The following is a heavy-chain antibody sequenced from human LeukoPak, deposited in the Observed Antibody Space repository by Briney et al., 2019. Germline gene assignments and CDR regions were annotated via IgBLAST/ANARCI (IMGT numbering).Heavy chain of an antibody. V-gene: IGHV4-59*01. CDR3: ARATSITHAFDI. J-gene: IGHJ3*02. CDR2: IYYSGST. Sequence: SETLSPTCTVSGGSISSYYWSWIRQPPGKGLEWIGYIYYSGSTNYNPSLKSRVTISVDTSKNQFSLKLSSVTAADTAVYYCARATSITHAFDIWGQGTMVTVSS. CDR1: GGSISSYY. D-gene: IGHD3-10*01.